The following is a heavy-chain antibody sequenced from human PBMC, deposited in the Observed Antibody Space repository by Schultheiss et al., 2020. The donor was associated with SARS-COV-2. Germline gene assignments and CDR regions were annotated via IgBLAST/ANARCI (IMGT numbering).Heavy chain of an antibody. CDR3: ARVYCGGGRCYSGGTS. D-gene: IGHD2-15*01. J-gene: IGHJ5*02. CDR2: ISADNGNT. Sequence: ASVKVSCKASGGTFSSYAISWVRQAPGQGLEWMGWISADNGNTNYAQKFQGRVTMTTDTSTRTAYMDLRSLRSDDTAVYYCARVYCGGGRCYSGGTSWGQGTLVTVSS. V-gene: IGHV1-18*01. CDR1: GGTFSSYA.